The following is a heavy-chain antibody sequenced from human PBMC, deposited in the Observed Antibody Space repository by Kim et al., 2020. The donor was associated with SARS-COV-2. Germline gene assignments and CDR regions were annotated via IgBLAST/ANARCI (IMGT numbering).Heavy chain of an antibody. D-gene: IGHD3-3*01. CDR2: ISAYNGNT. CDR3: ARTPQSLEMWSGSALGY. J-gene: IGHJ4*02. CDR1: GYIFSSFG. V-gene: IGHV1-18*01. Sequence: ASVKVSCKASGYIFSSFGITWVRQAPGQGLEWMGWISAYNGNTNYAEKFQGRVTMTTDTPTSTAYMELRGLRSDDTAMYYCARTPQSLEMWSGSALGYWGQGTLVTVSS.